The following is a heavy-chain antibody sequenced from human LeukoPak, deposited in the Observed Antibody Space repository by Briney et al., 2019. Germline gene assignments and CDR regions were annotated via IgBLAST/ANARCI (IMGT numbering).Heavy chain of an antibody. CDR3: ARDLTYDYGDYGGYYFDY. V-gene: IGHV4-61*02. CDR1: GGSISSGSYY. Sequence: SETLSLTCTVSGGSISSGSYYWSWIRQPAGKGLEWIGRIYTSGSTNYNPSLKSRVTISVDTSKNQFSLQLNSVTPEDTAVYYCARDLTYDYGDYGGYYFDYWGQGTLVTVSS. CDR2: IYTSGST. D-gene: IGHD4-17*01. J-gene: IGHJ4*02.